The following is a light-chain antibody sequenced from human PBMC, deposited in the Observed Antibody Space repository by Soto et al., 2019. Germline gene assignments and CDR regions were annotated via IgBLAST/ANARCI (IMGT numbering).Light chain of an antibody. Sequence: QSVLTQPASVSGSPGQSITISCTGTSSDVGNYNYVSWYQQYPGRVPKLLIYMVNNRASGVSNRFSGSKSGNTASLTISGLQAEDEADYFCTSTRHGSLYVFGTGTKVT. CDR1: SSDVGNYNY. J-gene: IGLJ1*01. V-gene: IGLV2-14*01. CDR2: MVN. CDR3: TSTRHGSLYV.